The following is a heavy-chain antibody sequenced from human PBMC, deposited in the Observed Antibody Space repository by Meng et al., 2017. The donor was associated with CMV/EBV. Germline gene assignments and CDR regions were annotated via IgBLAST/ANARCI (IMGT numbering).Heavy chain of an antibody. CDR3: ARDPEQWLDDFDY. Sequence: GESLKISCAASGFTFSSYSMNWVRQAPGKGLEWVSYISSSSSTIYYADSVKGRFTISRDNAKNSLYLQMNSLRAEDTAVYYCARDPEQWLDDFDYWGQGTLVTVSS. CDR1: GFTFSSYS. V-gene: IGHV3-48*04. D-gene: IGHD6-19*01. CDR2: ISSSSSTI. J-gene: IGHJ4*02.